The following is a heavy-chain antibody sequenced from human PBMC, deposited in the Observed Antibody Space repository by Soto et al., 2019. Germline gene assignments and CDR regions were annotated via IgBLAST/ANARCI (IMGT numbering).Heavy chain of an antibody. J-gene: IGHJ5*02. CDR1: AGSISSSIYY. V-gene: IGHV4-39*01. Sequence: LSLACTVSAGSISSSIYYWGWIRQPPGKGLEWIGSIYYSGTAYYNPSLKSRVTMSVDTSKNQFSLKLTSVTAADTAVYYCATTSGWYLGWFDPWGQGTLVTVSS. CDR3: ATTSGWYLGWFDP. CDR2: IYYSGTA. D-gene: IGHD6-19*01.